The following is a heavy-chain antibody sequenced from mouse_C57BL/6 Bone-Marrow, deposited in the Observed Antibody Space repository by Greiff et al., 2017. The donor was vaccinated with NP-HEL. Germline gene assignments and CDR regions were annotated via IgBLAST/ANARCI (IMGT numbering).Heavy chain of an antibody. V-gene: IGHV3-8*01. CDR3: ARFIYDAYYAMDY. J-gene: IGHJ4*01. D-gene: IGHD2-3*01. CDR1: GYSITSDY. Sequence: EVQLQQSGPGLAKPSQTLSLTCSVTGYSITSDYWNWIRKFPGNKLEYMGYISYSGSTYYNPSLKSRISITRDTSKNQYYLQLKSVTTEDTATYYCARFIYDAYYAMDYWGQGTSVTVSS. CDR2: ISYSGST.